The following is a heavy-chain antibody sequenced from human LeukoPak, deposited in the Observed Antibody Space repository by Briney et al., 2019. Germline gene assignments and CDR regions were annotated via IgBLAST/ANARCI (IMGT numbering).Heavy chain of an antibody. CDR2: IYSGGST. Sequence: GGSLRLSCAASDFTFSSSWMDWVRQAPGKGLEWVSVIYSGGSTYYADSVKGRFTISRHNSKNTLYLQMNSLRAEDTAVYYCARGGYSYGYHGMDVWGQGTTVTVSS. D-gene: IGHD5-18*01. CDR1: DFTFSSSW. CDR3: ARGGYSYGYHGMDV. V-gene: IGHV3-53*04. J-gene: IGHJ6*02.